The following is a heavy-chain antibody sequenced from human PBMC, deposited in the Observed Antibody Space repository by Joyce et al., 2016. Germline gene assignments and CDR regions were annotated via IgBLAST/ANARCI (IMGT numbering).Heavy chain of an antibody. CDR2: IYQSGST. D-gene: IGHD3-10*01. CDR1: GDSLISRNW. CDR3: TREMGSLAVFDS. J-gene: IGHJ4*02. Sequence: QVQLQESGPGLVKPSGTLSLTCAVSGDSLISRNWWSWVRQPPGKGLEWIGEIYQSGSTNYNPSLKSRATSSVDKSNNQIFLRLTSVTAADTALYFCTREMGSLAVFDSWGQGTQVTVSS. V-gene: IGHV4-4*02.